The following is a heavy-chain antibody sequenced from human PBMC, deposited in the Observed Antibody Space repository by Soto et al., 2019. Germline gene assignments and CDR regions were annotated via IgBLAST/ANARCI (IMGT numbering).Heavy chain of an antibody. CDR1: GGSVSGYY. Sequence: QVHLQESGPGLVRPSETLSLTCSVSGGSVSGYYWNWIRQPAGKGLEWLGRIYTSGRDKYNPSLKCQIDMAADKSKNSLSLQLTSVTVADSAIYYCARSLSIDFWPPDALAIWGQGTRIPVYS. CDR3: ARSLSIDFWPPDALAI. CDR2: IYTSGRD. V-gene: IGHV4-4*07. J-gene: IGHJ3*02. D-gene: IGHD3-3*01.